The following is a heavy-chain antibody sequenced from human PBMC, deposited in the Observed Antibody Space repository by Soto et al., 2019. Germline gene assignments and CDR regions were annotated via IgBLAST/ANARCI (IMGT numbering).Heavy chain of an antibody. CDR3: ARHRLHRSSWTSPPGYYFDY. Sequence: LSLTCTVSGGSISSYYWSWIRQPPGKGLEWIGYIYYSGSTNYNPSLKSRVTISVDTSKNQFSLKLSSVTAADTAVYYCARHRLHRSSWTSPPGYYFDYWGQGTLVTVSS. J-gene: IGHJ4*02. CDR1: GGSISSYY. V-gene: IGHV4-59*01. D-gene: IGHD6-13*01. CDR2: IYYSGST.